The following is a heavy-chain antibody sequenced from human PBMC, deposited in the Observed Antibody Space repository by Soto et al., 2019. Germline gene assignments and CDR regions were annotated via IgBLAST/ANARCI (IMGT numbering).Heavy chain of an antibody. CDR3: ARRRYGDYGRPEYYYYGMDV. CDR1: GYSFTSYW. Sequence: PGESLKISCKGSGYSFTSYWISWVRQMPGKGLEWMGRIDPSDSYTNYSPSFQGHVTISADKSISTAYLQWSSLKASDTAMYYCARRRYGDYGRPEYYYYGMDVWGQGTTVTVSS. D-gene: IGHD4-17*01. CDR2: IDPSDSYT. J-gene: IGHJ6*02. V-gene: IGHV5-10-1*01.